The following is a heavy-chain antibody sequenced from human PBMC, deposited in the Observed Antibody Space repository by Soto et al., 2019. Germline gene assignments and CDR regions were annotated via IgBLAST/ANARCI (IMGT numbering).Heavy chain of an antibody. V-gene: IGHV3-15*07. CDR1: GFTFSNAW. Sequence: EVQLLESGGALVKPGGSLRLSCAASGFTFSNAWMNWVRQAPRKWLEWVDRIKSKTDGGTTDYAAPGNGRFTISRDHSKNTVYLQMNSVKTEDTDVYHCTSEEGDCSWSSHFDYRGRGTLVTVSS. CDR3: TSEEGDCSWSSHFDY. D-gene: IGHD2-21*02. CDR2: IKSKTDGGTT. J-gene: IGHJ4*02.